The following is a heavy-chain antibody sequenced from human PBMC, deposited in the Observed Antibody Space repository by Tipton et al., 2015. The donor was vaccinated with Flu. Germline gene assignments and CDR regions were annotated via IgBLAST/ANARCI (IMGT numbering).Heavy chain of an antibody. D-gene: IGHD2-8*01. Sequence: SLRLSCAASGFTFSSYEMNWVRQAPGKGLEWVSYISSSGGTIYYADSVKGRFTISRDNAKNSLYLQMNNLRAEDTAVYYCARVPSVLYEEGVYWYFDLWGRGTLVTVSS. CDR2: ISSSGGTI. CDR1: GFTFSSYE. J-gene: IGHJ2*01. V-gene: IGHV3-48*03. CDR3: ARVPSVLYEEGVYWYFDL.